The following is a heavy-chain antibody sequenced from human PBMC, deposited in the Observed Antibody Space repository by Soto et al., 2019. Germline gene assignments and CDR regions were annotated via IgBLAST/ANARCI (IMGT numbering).Heavy chain of an antibody. D-gene: IGHD2-2*01. V-gene: IGHV1-18*04. CDR1: GYTFTSYG. J-gene: IGHJ6*02. Sequence: AASVKVSCKASGYTFTSYGISWVRQAPGQGLEWMGWISAYNGNTNYAQKLQGRVTMTTDTSTSTAYMELRSLRSDDTAVYYCARYCSSTSCHGYYYYYGMDVWGQGTTVTVSS. CDR3: ARYCSSTSCHGYYYYYGMDV. CDR2: ISAYNGNT.